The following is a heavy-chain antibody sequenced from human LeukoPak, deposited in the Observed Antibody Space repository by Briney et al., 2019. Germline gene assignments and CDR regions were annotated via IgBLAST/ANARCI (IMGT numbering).Heavy chain of an antibody. CDR1: GFTFSSYW. CDR2: INTDGSST. V-gene: IGHV3-74*01. Sequence: GGSLRLSCAASGFTFSSYWMHWVRQAPGKGPVWVSRINTDGSSTSYADSVKGRFTISRDNAKNTLYLQMNSLRAEDTAVYYCARDQCTSTSCYGYNWFDPWGQGTLVTVSS. D-gene: IGHD2-2*01. CDR3: ARDQCTSTSCYGYNWFDP. J-gene: IGHJ5*02.